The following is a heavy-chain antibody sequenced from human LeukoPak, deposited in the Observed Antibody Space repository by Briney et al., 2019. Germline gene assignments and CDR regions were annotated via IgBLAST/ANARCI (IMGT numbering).Heavy chain of an antibody. Sequence: SQTLSLTCTVSGGSISSGGYYWSWIRQPPGKGLEWIGYIYYSGSTDYNPSLKSRVTISVDTSKNQFSLKLSSVTAADTAVYYCARLYSGSYFGAFDIWGQGTMVTISS. D-gene: IGHD1-26*01. CDR3: ARLYSGSYFGAFDI. V-gene: IGHV4-30-4*01. CDR2: IYYSGST. CDR1: GGSISSGGYY. J-gene: IGHJ3*02.